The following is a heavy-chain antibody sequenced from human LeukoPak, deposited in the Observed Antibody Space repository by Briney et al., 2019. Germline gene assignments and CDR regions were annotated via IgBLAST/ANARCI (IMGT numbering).Heavy chain of an antibody. CDR1: GFTVSSNY. D-gene: IGHD6-19*01. V-gene: IGHV3-53*01. J-gene: IGHJ3*02. Sequence: GGSLRLSCAASGFTVSSNYMSWVRQAPGKGLEWVSVIYSGDSTYYADSVKGRFTISRDNSKNTLYLQMNSLRAEDTAVHYCARGYSSGKGNAFDIWGQGTMVTVSS. CDR2: IYSGDST. CDR3: ARGYSSGKGNAFDI.